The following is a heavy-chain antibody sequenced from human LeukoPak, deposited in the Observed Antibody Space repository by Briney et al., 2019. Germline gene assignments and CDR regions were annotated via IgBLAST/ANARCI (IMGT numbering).Heavy chain of an antibody. V-gene: IGHV3-48*02. Sequence: GGSLSLSCAASGCTFSSYSMNWVRQAPGKGPEWVSYISSSSSTIYYADSVKGRFTISRDNAKNSLYLQMNSLRDEDTAVYYCARDEGYSGYVDAFDIWGQGTMVTVSS. D-gene: IGHD5-12*01. CDR3: ARDEGYSGYVDAFDI. CDR2: ISSSSSTI. J-gene: IGHJ3*02. CDR1: GCTFSSYS.